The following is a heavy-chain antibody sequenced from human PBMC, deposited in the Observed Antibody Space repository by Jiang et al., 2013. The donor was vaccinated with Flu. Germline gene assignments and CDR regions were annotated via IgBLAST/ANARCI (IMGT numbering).Heavy chain of an antibody. Sequence: VQLVESGAEVKKPGASVKVSCKASGYTFTKSYMHWVRQAPGQGLEWLGIINPSGNRTTYAQKFQGRVTMTRDTSTSTVYMELSSLRSEDTAIYYCAMPGSGFFDYWGRGTLVTVSS. D-gene: IGHD3-10*01. CDR3: AMPGSGFFDY. CDR2: INPSGNRT. CDR1: GYTFTKSY. J-gene: IGHJ4*02. V-gene: IGHV1-46*03.